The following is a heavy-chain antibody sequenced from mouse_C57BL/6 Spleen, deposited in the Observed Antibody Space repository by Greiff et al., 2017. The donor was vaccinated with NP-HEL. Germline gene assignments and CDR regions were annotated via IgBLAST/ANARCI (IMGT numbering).Heavy chain of an antibody. CDR1: GYAFSSSW. J-gene: IGHJ1*03. D-gene: IGHD1-1*01. V-gene: IGHV1-82*01. Sequence: VQLQQSGPELVKPGASVKISCKASGYAFSSSWMNWVKQRPGKGLEWIGRIYPGDGDTNYNGKFKGKATLTADKSSSTAYMQLSSLTSEDSAVYVCARGVYYYGRGTWYFDVWGTGTTVTVSS. CDR2: IYPGDGDT. CDR3: ARGVYYYGRGTWYFDV.